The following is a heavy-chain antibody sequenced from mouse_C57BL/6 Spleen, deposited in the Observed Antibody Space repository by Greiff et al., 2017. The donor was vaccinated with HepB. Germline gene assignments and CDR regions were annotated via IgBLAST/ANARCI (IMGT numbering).Heavy chain of an antibody. J-gene: IGHJ1*03. Sequence: VQLQQSGAELARPGASVKLSCKASGYTFTSYGISWVKQRTGQGLEWIGEIYPRSGNTYYNEKFKGKATLTADKSSSTAYMELRSLTSEDSAVYFCAREGIITTGWYFDVWGTGTTVTVSS. D-gene: IGHD1-1*01. CDR3: AREGIITTGWYFDV. V-gene: IGHV1-81*01. CDR1: GYTFTSYG. CDR2: IYPRSGNT.